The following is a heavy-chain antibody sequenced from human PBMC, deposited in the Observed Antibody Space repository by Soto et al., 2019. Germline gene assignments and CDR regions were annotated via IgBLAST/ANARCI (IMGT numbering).Heavy chain of an antibody. CDR2: IKQDGSEK. CDR3: ARDSDTGATLYYYYGMDV. V-gene: IGHV3-7*01. J-gene: IGHJ6*02. CDR1: GFTFSSYW. D-gene: IGHD5-12*01. Sequence: GGSLRLSCAASGFTFSSYWMSWVRQAPGKGLEWVANIKQDGSEKYYVDSVKGRFTISRDNAKNSLYLQMNSLRAEDTAVYYCARDSDTGATLYYYYGMDVWGQGTTVTVSS.